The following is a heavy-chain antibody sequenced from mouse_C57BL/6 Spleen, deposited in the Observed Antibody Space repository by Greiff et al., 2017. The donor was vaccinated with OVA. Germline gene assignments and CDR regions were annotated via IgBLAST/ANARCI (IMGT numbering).Heavy chain of an antibody. J-gene: IGHJ3*01. CDR3: ARQNDSYYYGVPTGFAD. Sequence: VQLQQSGAELVKPGASVKLSCKASGYTFTEYTIHWVKQRPGQGLEWIGWLYPARGSTKYNEKFKDKATLTADNSSSTAYMQLSSLTSEDSAVCVRARQNDSYYYGVPTGFADWGHGTLVTVAA. CDR2: LYPARGST. D-gene: IGHD1-1*01. V-gene: IGHV1-62-2*01. CDR1: GYTFTEYT.